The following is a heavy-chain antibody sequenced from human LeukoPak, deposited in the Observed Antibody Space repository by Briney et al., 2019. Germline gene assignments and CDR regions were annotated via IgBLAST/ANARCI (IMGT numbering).Heavy chain of an antibody. CDR2: IWYDGSNK. Sequence: PGRSLRLSCAASGFTFSSYAMHWVRQAPGKGLEWVAVIWYDGSNKYYADSVKGRFTISRDNSKNTLYLQMNSLRAEDTAVYYCARDRGRTTVTTDAFDIWGQGTMVTVSS. V-gene: IGHV3-33*08. CDR3: ARDRGRTTVTTDAFDI. J-gene: IGHJ3*02. D-gene: IGHD4-17*01. CDR1: GFTFSSYA.